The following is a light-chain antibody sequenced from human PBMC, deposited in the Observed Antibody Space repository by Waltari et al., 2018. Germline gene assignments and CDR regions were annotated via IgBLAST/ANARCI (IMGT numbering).Light chain of an antibody. J-gene: IGKJ4*01. Sequence: DIQVTQSPSPLSASVGDTVTITCRASQGMNSWLAWYQQKPGKAPRSLIYATSTLQGGTPSRFSGSGSGTDFTLTIDSLQPEDFATYYCQQYYTFPPTFGGGTKVEIK. V-gene: IGKV1D-16*01. CDR2: ATS. CDR1: QGMNSW. CDR3: QQYYTFPPT.